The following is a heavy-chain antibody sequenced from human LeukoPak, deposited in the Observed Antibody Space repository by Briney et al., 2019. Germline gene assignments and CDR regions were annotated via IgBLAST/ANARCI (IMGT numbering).Heavy chain of an antibody. CDR2: IYPHDSDI. V-gene: IGHV5-51*01. D-gene: IGHD3-16*02. CDR1: GYSFTNYW. Sequence: GESLKISCKVSGYSFTNYWIAWVRQMPGKGLEWMGIIYPHDSDIRYNPPFQGQVTISAYKSISTAYLQWSSLKASDTAMYYCARMIGLGEVSPYFDYWGRRTLVTVSS. J-gene: IGHJ4*02. CDR3: ARMIGLGEVSPYFDY.